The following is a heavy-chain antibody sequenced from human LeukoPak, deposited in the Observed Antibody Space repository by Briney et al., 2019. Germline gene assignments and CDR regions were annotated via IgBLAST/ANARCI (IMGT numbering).Heavy chain of an antibody. J-gene: IGHJ4*02. CDR1: GFTFSDAW. V-gene: IGHV3-15*05. CDR3: TTWSSQFDY. CDR2: IQSKTDGGTT. Sequence: PGGSLRLSCAASGFTFSDAWMTWVRQAPGKGLECVGFIQSKTDGGTTDSAAPVKGRFTVSRDDSKNALYLQMNSLNSEDTAVYYCTTWSSQFDYWGQGTLVTVSS. D-gene: IGHD6-6*01.